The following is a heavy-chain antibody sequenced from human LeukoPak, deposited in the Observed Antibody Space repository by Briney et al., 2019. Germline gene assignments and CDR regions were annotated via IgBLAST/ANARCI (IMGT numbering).Heavy chain of an antibody. CDR1: GYSISSGYY. Sequence: SETLSLTCTVFGYSISSGYYWGWIRQPPGKGLEWIGSIYYSGSTYYNPSLKSRVTISVDTSKNQFSLKLSSVTAADTAVYYCARGYSSSWYFYFDYWGQGTLVTVSS. CDR2: IYYSGST. J-gene: IGHJ4*02. V-gene: IGHV4-38-2*02. CDR3: ARGYSSSWYFYFDY. D-gene: IGHD6-13*01.